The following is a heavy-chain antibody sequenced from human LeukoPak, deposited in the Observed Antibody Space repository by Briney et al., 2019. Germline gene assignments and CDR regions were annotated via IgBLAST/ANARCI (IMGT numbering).Heavy chain of an antibody. CDR2: ISGSGGST. D-gene: IGHD6-13*01. V-gene: IGHV3-23*01. CDR1: GFTFSSYA. Sequence: PGGSLRLSCAASGFTFSSYAMSWVRQAPGKGLEWVSAISGSGGSTYYADSVKGRFTISRDNSKNTLYLQMNSLRAEDTAVYYCARGSYSSSWYGNDAFDIWGQGTMVTVSS. CDR3: ARGSYSSSWYGNDAFDI. J-gene: IGHJ3*02.